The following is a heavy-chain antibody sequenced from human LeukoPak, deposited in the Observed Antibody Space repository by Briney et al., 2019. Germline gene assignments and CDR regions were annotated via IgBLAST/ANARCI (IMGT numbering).Heavy chain of an antibody. Sequence: GGSLRLSCAASGFTFSNYAMSWVRQAPEKGLEWVSAITGSGYNTYYADSVKGRFTISRDNSKNTLYLQMNSLRAEDTAVYYCASGSGGYFDYWGQGTLVTVSS. J-gene: IGHJ4*02. CDR1: GFTFSNYA. CDR3: ASGSGGYFDY. CDR2: ITGSGYNT. V-gene: IGHV3-23*01. D-gene: IGHD3-16*01.